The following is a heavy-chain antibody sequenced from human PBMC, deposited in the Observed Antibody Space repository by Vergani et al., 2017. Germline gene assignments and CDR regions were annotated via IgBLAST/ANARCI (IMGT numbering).Heavy chain of an antibody. D-gene: IGHD6-19*01. V-gene: IGHV4-59*01. CDR3: ARGAIAVAGLHYYYYGMDV. CDR2: IYYSGST. CDR1: GGSISSYY. Sequence: QVQLQESGPGLVKPSETLSLTCTVSGGSISSYYWSWIRQPPGKGLEWIGYIYYSGSTNYNPSLESRVTISVDTSKNQFSLKLSSVTAADTAVYYCARGAIAVAGLHYYYYGMDVWGQGTTVTVSS. J-gene: IGHJ6*02.